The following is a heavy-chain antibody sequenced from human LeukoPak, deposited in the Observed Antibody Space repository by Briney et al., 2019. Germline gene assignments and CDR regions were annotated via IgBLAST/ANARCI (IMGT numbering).Heavy chain of an antibody. CDR1: GFTFSSYA. CDR2: ITDNGNTT. D-gene: IGHD3-3*01. V-gene: IGHV3-23*05. J-gene: IGHJ4*02. CDR3: ASLYYDFWSGPESFDY. Sequence: GGSLRLSCAASGFTFSSYAMNWVRLSAGKGLEWVSAITDNGNTTYYADSVQGRFTISRDNSKNTLYLQMNSLRAEDTAVYYCASLYYDFWSGPESFDYWGQGTLVTVSS.